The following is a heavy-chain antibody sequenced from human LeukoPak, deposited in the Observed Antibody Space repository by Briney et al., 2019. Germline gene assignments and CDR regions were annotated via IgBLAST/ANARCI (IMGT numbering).Heavy chain of an antibody. D-gene: IGHD6-19*01. CDR2: IRYDGSNK. Sequence: PGGSLSLSCAASGFTFSSYGMHWVRQAPGKGLEWVAFIRYDGSNKYYADSVKGRFTISRDNSKNTLYLQMNSLRAEDTAVYYCARGTPSSSGWLYYGMDVWGQGTTVTVSS. J-gene: IGHJ6*02. CDR1: GFTFSSYG. CDR3: ARGTPSSSGWLYYGMDV. V-gene: IGHV3-30*02.